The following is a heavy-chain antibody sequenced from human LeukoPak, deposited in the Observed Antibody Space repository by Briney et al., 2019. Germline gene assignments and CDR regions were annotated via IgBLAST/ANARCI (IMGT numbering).Heavy chain of an antibody. D-gene: IGHD6-13*01. CDR2: ISGSGGST. V-gene: IGHV3-23*01. CDR3: AKDHYSSSWYYFDY. J-gene: IGHJ4*02. Sequence: GGSLRLSCAASGFSVRNAWMSWVRQAPGKGLEWVSAISGSGGSTYYADSVKGRFTISRDNSKNTLYLQMNSLRAEDTAVYYCAKDHYSSSWYYFDYWGQGTLVTVSS. CDR1: GFSVRNAW.